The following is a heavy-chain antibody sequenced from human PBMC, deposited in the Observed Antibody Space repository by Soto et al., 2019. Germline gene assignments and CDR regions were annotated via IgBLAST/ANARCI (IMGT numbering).Heavy chain of an antibody. J-gene: IGHJ3*02. D-gene: IGHD3-22*01. Sequence: ESGGGVVQPGRSLRLSCAASGFIFSNYGMHWVRQAPGKGLEWVSLILNDGSEQFYRDSVKGRFTISRDNSRNTLFLEMNSLRDDDTALYYCVRDDDYEPNALDMWGPGTMVIVSS. CDR3: VRDDDYEPNALDM. V-gene: IGHV3-33*01. CDR2: ILNDGSEQ. CDR1: GFIFSNYG.